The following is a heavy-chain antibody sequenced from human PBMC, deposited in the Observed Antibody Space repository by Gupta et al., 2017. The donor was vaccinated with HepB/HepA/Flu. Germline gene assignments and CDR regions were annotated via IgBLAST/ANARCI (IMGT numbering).Heavy chain of an antibody. J-gene: IGHJ6*01. Sequence: QVHLQESGPGLVKPSETLSLTCIVSGDSLNNRLYYLGWLRQPPGKGLEWIASSFYTGTTYYNPSLESRVSISIDTSKNRFSLRLASVTAADTALYFCARPAIFSHLVGQNSYGLDVWGQGITVTVSS. V-gene: IGHV4-39*02. CDR1: GDSLNNRLYY. D-gene: IGHD3-3*02. CDR2: SFYTGTT. CDR3: ARPAIFSHLVGQNSYGLDV.